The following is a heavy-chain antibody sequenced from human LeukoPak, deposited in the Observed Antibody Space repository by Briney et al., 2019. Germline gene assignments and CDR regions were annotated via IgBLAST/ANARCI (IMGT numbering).Heavy chain of an antibody. CDR1: GFTFSDYT. CDR3: ARVKAGATISDFYYYYMDV. CDR2: ITSSGGNI. Sequence: GGSLRLSCAASGFTFSDYTMRWVRQAPGKRLEFVSAITSSGGNIHYANSVKGRFTISRDNSKNSLYLQMGGLRTEDTAVYHCARVKAGATISDFYYYYMDVWGKGTTVTVSS. V-gene: IGHV3-64*01. D-gene: IGHD1-26*01. J-gene: IGHJ6*03.